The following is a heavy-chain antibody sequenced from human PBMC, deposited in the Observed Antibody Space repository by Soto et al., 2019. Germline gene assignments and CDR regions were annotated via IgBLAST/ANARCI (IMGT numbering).Heavy chain of an antibody. V-gene: IGHV3-30*03. J-gene: IGHJ4*02. D-gene: IGHD3-22*01. Sequence: QVQLVESGGGVVQPGRSLRLSCAASGFTFGSYGMHWVRQAPGKGLEWVAVISYDGSNKYYADSVKGRFTISRDNSKNTLYLQMNSLRAEDTAVYYCTFGRDSSGYYYNYWGQGTLVTVSS. CDR3: TFGRDSSGYYYNY. CDR1: GFTFGSYG. CDR2: ISYDGSNK.